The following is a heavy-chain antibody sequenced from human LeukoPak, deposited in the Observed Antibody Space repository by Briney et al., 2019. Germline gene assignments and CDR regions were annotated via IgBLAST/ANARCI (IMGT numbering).Heavy chain of an antibody. D-gene: IGHD3-3*01. J-gene: IGHJ4*02. CDR1: GYTFTGYY. CDR3: AREGLRLLEGHPVY. Sequence: ASVKVSCKASGYTFTGYYMHWVRQAPGQGLEWMGWINPNSGGTNYAQKFQGRVTMTTDTSTSTAYMELRSLRSDDTAVYYCAREGLRLLEGHPVYWGQGTLVTVSS. V-gene: IGHV1-2*02. CDR2: INPNSGGT.